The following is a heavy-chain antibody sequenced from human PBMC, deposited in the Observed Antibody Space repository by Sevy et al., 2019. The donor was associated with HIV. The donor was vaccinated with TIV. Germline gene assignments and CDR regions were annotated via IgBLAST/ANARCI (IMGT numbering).Heavy chain of an antibody. D-gene: IGHD4-17*01. V-gene: IGHV4-59*01. Sequence: SETLSLTCTVSSGSISSYYWSWIRQPPGKGLEWIGYISYSGSTNYNPSLKSRVTISVDTSKNQFSLKLSSVTAADTAVYYCARLTTMTTHDAFDIWGHGTMVTVSS. J-gene: IGHJ3*02. CDR1: SGSISSYY. CDR3: ARLTTMTTHDAFDI. CDR2: ISYSGST.